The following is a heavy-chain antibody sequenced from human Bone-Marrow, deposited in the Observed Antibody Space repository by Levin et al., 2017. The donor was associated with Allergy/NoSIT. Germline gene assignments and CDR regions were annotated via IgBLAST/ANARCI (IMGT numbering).Heavy chain of an antibody. CDR1: GYTLTELS. D-gene: IGHD5-12*01. J-gene: IGHJ4*02. Sequence: GSVKVSCKVSGYTLTELSMHWVRQAPGKGLEWMGGFDPEDGETLYAQKFQGRVTMTEDTSTDTAYMELSGLSSEDTAVYYCATVSGSGYYYFDYWGQGTLVTVSS. CDR3: ATVSGSGYYYFDY. V-gene: IGHV1-24*01. CDR2: FDPEDGET.